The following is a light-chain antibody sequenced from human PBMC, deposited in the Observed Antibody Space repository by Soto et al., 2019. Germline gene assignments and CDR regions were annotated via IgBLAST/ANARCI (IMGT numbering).Light chain of an antibody. Sequence: EIVLTQSPGTISLSPGERATLSCRASQSVSSTYLAWYQQKPGQAPRLLIYAATTRATGIPDRFSGSGSGTDFTLTISRLEPADFALYYCQQFGSSQLTFGGGTNVEIK. J-gene: IGKJ4*01. CDR2: AAT. V-gene: IGKV3-20*01. CDR3: QQFGSSQLT. CDR1: QSVSSTY.